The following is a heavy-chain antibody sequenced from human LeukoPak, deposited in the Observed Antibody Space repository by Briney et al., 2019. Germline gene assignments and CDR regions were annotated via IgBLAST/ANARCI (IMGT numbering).Heavy chain of an antibody. CDR2: LNPNSGGT. CDR3: AKGDYYGSQKLYTH. Sequence: ASVKVSCKASGYSFTDYYIYWMRRAPGQGLEWMGWLNPNSGGTNYAQNFRGRVTMTSDTSISTAYMELSRLRSDDTAVYYCAKGDYYGSQKLYTHWGQGTLVTVSS. D-gene: IGHD3-10*01. J-gene: IGHJ4*02. CDR1: GYSFTDYY. V-gene: IGHV1-2*02.